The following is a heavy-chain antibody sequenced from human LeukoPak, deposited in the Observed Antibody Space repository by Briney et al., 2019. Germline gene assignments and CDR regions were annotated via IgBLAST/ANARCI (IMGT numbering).Heavy chain of an antibody. V-gene: IGHV3-23*01. Sequence: PGGSLRLSCAASGFIFSSHWMTWVRQAPGKGLEWVSTITFSGLGLYYAGSVKGRFTISRDNSKNMVYLQMNSLRAEDTAIYYCATDGSGWSRSSWGQGTLVTVSS. J-gene: IGHJ5*02. CDR3: ATDGSGWSRSS. D-gene: IGHD6-19*01. CDR1: GFIFSSHW. CDR2: ITFSGLGL.